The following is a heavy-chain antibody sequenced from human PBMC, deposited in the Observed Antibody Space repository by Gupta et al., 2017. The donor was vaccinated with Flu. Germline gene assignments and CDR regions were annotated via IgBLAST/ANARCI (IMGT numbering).Heavy chain of an antibody. D-gene: IGHD3-9*01. CDR3: ARGGPLYDILTGYAPSPNFDY. V-gene: IGHV4-34*01. Sequence: QVQLQQWGAGLLKPSETLSLTCAVYGGSFSGYYWSWIRQPPGKELEWIGEINHSGSTNYNPSLKSRVTISVDTSKNQFSLKLSSVTAADTAVYYCARGGPLYDILTGYAPSPNFDYWGQGTLVTVSS. CDR1: GGSFSGYY. J-gene: IGHJ4*02. CDR2: INHSGST.